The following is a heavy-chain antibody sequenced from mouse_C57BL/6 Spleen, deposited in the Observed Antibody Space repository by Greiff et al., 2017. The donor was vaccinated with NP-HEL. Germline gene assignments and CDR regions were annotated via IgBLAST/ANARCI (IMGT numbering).Heavy chain of an antibody. CDR1: GYTFTSYW. CDR3: ARSGDYGSGYGY. Sequence: QVQLQQPGAELVKPGASVKLSCKASGYTFTSYWMHWVKQRPGQGLEWIGMIHPNSGSTNYNEKFKSKATLTVDKSSSTAYMQLSRLTSEDAAVYSCARSGDYGSGYGYWGQGTTLTVSS. CDR2: IHPNSGST. V-gene: IGHV1-64*01. D-gene: IGHD1-1*01. J-gene: IGHJ2*01.